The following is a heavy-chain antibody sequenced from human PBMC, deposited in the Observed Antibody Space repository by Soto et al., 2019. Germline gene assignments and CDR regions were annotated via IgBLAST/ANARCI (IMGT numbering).Heavy chain of an antibody. J-gene: IGHJ4*02. V-gene: IGHV3-74*01. CDR3: ARDPRGGFDY. CDR1: GFTFSSYW. Sequence: EVQLVESGGGLVQPGGSLRLSCAAGGFTFSSYWIQWVRQAPGQGLVWVSRINSDGSSTSYAESVKGRFTISRDNAKNTLYLQMNSLTAEDTAVYYCARDPRGGFDYWGQGTLVTVSS. CDR2: INSDGSST. D-gene: IGHD3-16*01.